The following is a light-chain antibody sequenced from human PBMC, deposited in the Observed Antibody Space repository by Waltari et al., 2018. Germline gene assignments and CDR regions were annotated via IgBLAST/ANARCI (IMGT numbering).Light chain of an antibody. CDR2: DAS. CDR1: QDVNEY. CDR3: QQRYA. Sequence: EIVLTQSPATLSLSPGQRAALSCRACQDVNEYIAWYQQKPGQPPRLLIYDASKRATGIPDRFSGSGSGTDFTLTISTLEPEDFGVYYCQQRYAFGGGTMVEI. J-gene: IGKJ4*01. V-gene: IGKV3-11*01.